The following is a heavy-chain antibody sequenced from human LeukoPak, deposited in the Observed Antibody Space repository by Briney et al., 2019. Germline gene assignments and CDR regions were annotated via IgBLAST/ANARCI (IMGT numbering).Heavy chain of an antibody. Sequence: ASVKVSCKASGYTFTDYYIHWVRQAPGQGLECMGWINPNSGGTNYAQNFQGRVTMTRDTSISTAYMELGRLRSDDAAVYYCARDFWQQGDDSWGQGTLVTVSS. V-gene: IGHV1-2*02. CDR3: ARDFWQQGDDS. CDR2: INPNSGGT. J-gene: IGHJ5*01. D-gene: IGHD3-3*01. CDR1: GYTFTDYY.